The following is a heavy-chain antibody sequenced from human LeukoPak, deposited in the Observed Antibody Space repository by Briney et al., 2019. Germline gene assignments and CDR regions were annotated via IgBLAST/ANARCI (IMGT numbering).Heavy chain of an antibody. D-gene: IGHD3-22*01. CDR2: IYYSGST. CDR3: ARDGGPSYDSSGYYRDAFDI. J-gene: IGHJ3*02. V-gene: IGHV4-59*12. Sequence: WETLSLTCTVSGGSISGYYWSWIRQPPGKGLQWLGYIYYSGSTDYNPSLKSRVTISVDTSKSQFSLKLSSVTAADTAVYFCARDGGPSYDSSGYYRDAFDIWGQGTMVTVSS. CDR1: GGSISGYY.